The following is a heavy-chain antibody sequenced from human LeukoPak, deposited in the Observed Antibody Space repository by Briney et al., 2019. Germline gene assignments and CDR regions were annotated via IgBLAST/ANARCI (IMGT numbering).Heavy chain of an antibody. Sequence: SETLSLTCTVSGCSISSYYWSWIRQPPGKGLEWIGDIYYSGSTNYNPSLKSGVTISVDTSKNQFSLKLSSVTDADTAVYYCARGAPLWFGELWASFDYWGQGTLVTVSS. CDR1: GCSISSYY. V-gene: IGHV4-59*01. CDR2: IYYSGST. D-gene: IGHD3-10*01. J-gene: IGHJ4*02. CDR3: ARGAPLWFGELWASFDY.